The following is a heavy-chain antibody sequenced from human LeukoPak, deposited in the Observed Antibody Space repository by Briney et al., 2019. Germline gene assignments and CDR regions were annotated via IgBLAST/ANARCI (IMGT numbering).Heavy chain of an antibody. Sequence: PGGSLRLSCAASGCTFSSYGMHWVRQAPGREREGVAVISYDGSNKYYPDSVKGRFTISRDNSKNALYLQMTSLRTADTAVYYCAKDSTAAEYFQHWGQGTLVTVSS. CDR1: GCTFSSYG. D-gene: IGHD2-21*02. J-gene: IGHJ1*01. V-gene: IGHV3-30*18. CDR2: ISYDGSNK. CDR3: AKDSTAAEYFQH.